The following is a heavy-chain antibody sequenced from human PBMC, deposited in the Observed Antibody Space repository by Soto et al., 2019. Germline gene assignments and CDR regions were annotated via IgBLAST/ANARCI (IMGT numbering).Heavy chain of an antibody. V-gene: IGHV3-33*01. CDR3: ARDAADIVVVTVYAFDI. Sequence: GGSLRLSCAASGFTFSSYGMHWVRQAPGKGLEWVAVIWYDGSNKYYADSVKGRFTISRDNSKNTLYLQMNSLRAEDTAVYYCARDAADIVVVTVYAFDIWGQGTMVTVSS. CDR1: GFTFSSYG. J-gene: IGHJ3*02. D-gene: IGHD2-15*01. CDR2: IWYDGSNK.